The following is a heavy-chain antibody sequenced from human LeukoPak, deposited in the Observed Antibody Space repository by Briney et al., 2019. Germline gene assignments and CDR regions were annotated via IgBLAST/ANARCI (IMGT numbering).Heavy chain of an antibody. J-gene: IGHJ4*02. CDR2: ISGSGGST. D-gene: IGHD6-13*01. CDR3: AKPDSSTWYGRGFDY. CDR1: GFTFSSYA. V-gene: IGHV3-23*01. Sequence: PGGSLRLSCAASGFTFSSYAMSWVRQAPGKGLEWVSGISGSGGSTYYADSVKGRFTISRDNSKNTLYLQMNSLRAEDTALYCCAKPDSSTWYGRGFDYWGQGTLVTVSS.